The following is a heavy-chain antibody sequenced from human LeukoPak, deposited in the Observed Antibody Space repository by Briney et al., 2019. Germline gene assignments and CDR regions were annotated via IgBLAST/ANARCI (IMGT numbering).Heavy chain of an antibody. J-gene: IGHJ4*02. V-gene: IGHV6-1*01. CDR2: TYYRSQWFN. CDR3: ARVGGSGWYAFDY. Sequence: SRTLSLTCAISGDSVSSNSAAWNWIRQSPSRGLEWLGRTYYRSQWFNDYAVSVKSRITLNPDTSKNQFSQQLNSVTPEDTAVYYCARVGGSGWYAFDYWGQGTLVTVSS. CDR1: GDSVSSNSAA. D-gene: IGHD6-19*01.